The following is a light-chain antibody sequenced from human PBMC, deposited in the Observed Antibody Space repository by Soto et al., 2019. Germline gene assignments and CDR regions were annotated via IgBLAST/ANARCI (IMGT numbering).Light chain of an antibody. Sequence: EVVMTQSPATLSVSPGERGTLSCRASQSVYSSYLAWYQQKPGQAPRLLIYGASNRATGIPDRFSGSGSGTDFTLTISRLEPEDFAVYYCQQYSNSPLTFGGGTKVDI. CDR3: QQYSNSPLT. CDR1: QSVYSSY. CDR2: GAS. V-gene: IGKV3-20*01. J-gene: IGKJ4*01.